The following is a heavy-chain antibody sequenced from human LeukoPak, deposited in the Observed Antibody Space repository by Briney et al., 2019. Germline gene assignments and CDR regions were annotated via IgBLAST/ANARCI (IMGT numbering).Heavy chain of an antibody. Sequence: SVKVSCKASGGTFSSYAISWVRQAPGQGLEWMGGIIPIFGTANYAQKFQGRVTITADKSTSTAYMELSSLRSEDTAVYYCARDPGDHYYFDYWGQGTLVTVSS. CDR2: IIPIFGTA. D-gene: IGHD4-17*01. CDR3: ARDPGDHYYFDY. V-gene: IGHV1-69*06. J-gene: IGHJ4*02. CDR1: GGTFSSYA.